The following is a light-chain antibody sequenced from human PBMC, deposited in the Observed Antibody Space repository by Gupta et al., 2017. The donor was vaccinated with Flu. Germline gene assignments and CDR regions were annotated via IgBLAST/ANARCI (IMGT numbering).Light chain of an antibody. Sequence: MTQSPSSLSASVGDRVTITCQASQDISNYLNWYQQKPGKAPKLLIYDASKLETGVPSRFSGSGSGTDFTFTISSLQPEDIATYYCQQYDNLPLTFGGGTKVEIK. CDR1: QDISNY. J-gene: IGKJ4*01. CDR2: DAS. CDR3: QQYDNLPLT. V-gene: IGKV1-33*01.